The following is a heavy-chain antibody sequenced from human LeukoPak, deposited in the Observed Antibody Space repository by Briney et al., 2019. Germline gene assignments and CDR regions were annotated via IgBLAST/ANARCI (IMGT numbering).Heavy chain of an antibody. J-gene: IGHJ4*02. CDR1: GGSISTSSYY. V-gene: IGHV3-23*01. D-gene: IGHD3-9*01. Sequence: SSETLSLTCTVSGGSISTSSYYWAWIRQPPGKGLEWVSAISGSGGSTYYADSVKGRFTISRDNSKNTLYLQMNSLRAEDTAVYYCAKDPPGPTYYDILTGYYRPSRFDYWGQGTLVTVSS. CDR3: AKDPPGPTYYDILTGYYRPSRFDY. CDR2: ISGSGGST.